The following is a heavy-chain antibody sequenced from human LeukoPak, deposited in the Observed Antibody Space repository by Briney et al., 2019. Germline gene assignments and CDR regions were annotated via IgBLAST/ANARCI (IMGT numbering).Heavy chain of an antibody. V-gene: IGHV4-59*01. CDR1: GGSISSYH. CDR3: ARGSIREDAFDI. D-gene: IGHD2/OR15-2a*01. Sequence: SETLSLTCTVSGGSISSYHWSWIRQPPGKGLEWIGYIYYSGSTNYNPSLKSRVTISVDTSKNQFSLKLSSVTAADTAVYYCARGSIREDAFDIWGQGTMVTVSS. CDR2: IYYSGST. J-gene: IGHJ3*02.